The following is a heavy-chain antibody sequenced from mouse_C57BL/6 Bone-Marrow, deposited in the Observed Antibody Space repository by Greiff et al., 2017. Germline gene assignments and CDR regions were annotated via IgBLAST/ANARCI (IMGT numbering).Heavy chain of an antibody. D-gene: IGHD2-5*01. CDR1: GYTFTSYW. CDR3: APFYSNYVGFAY. CDR2: IHPSDSDT. J-gene: IGHJ3*01. Sequence: QVQLQQPGAELVKPGASVKVSCKASGYTFTSYWMHWVKQRPGQGLEWIGRIHPSDSDTNYNQKFKGKATLTVDKSSSTAYMTLSSLTSEDSAVYYCAPFYSNYVGFAYWGQGTLVTVSA. V-gene: IGHV1-74*01.